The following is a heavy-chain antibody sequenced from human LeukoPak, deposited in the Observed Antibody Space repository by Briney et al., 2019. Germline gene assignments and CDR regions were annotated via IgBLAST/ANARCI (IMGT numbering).Heavy chain of an antibody. CDR1: GFTFNSYT. Sequence: GGSLRLSCAASGFTFNSYTMNWVRQAPGKGLEWVSSISSRSDSTYYVDSVKGRFTFSRDYAKKSVYLQMNSLTAEDTAVYYCTRGLHQYDSSALGYWGQGTLVTVSS. V-gene: IGHV3-21*01. J-gene: IGHJ4*02. CDR2: ISSRSDST. CDR3: TRGLHQYDSSALGY. D-gene: IGHD3-22*01.